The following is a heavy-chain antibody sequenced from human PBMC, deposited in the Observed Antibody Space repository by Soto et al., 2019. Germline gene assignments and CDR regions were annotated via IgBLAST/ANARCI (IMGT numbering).Heavy chain of an antibody. V-gene: IGHV3-30*18. D-gene: IGHD3-3*01. J-gene: IGHJ4*02. CDR2: ISYDGSNK. CDR3: AKSGITIFGALLAYFDY. CDR1: GFTFSSYG. Sequence: GGSLRLSCAASGFTFSSYGMHWVRQAPGKGLEWVAVISYDGSNKYYADSVKGRFTISRDNSKNTLYLHMNSLRAEDTAVYYCAKSGITIFGALLAYFDYWGQGTLVTVSS.